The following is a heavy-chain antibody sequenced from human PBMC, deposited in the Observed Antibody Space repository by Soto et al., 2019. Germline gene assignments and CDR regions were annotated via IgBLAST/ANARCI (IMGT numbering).Heavy chain of an antibody. CDR1: GFTFSGSA. CDR2: IRSKANSYAT. V-gene: IGHV3-73*02. J-gene: IGHJ5*02. CDR3: TRREEDIVVGFDP. Sequence: EVQLVESGGGLVQPGGSLKLSCAASGFTFSGSAMHWVRQASGKGLEWVGRIRSKANSYATAYAASVKGRFTISRDDSKNTAYLQINSLKTEDTAVYYCTRREEDIVVGFDPWGQGTLVTVSS. D-gene: IGHD2-15*01.